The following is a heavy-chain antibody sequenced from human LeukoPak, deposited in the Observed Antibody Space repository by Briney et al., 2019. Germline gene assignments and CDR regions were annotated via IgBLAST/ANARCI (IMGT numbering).Heavy chain of an antibody. CDR1: GFTFSSYG. V-gene: IGHV3-30*03. D-gene: IGHD6-13*01. J-gene: IGHJ6*02. CDR3: ARDSSSEGGMDV. CDR2: ISYDGSNK. Sequence: GGSLRLSCAASGFTFSSYGMHWVRQAPGKGLEWVAVISYDGSNKYYADSVKGRFTISRDNSKNTLYPQMNSLRAEDTAVYYCARDSSSEGGMDVWGQGTTVTVSS.